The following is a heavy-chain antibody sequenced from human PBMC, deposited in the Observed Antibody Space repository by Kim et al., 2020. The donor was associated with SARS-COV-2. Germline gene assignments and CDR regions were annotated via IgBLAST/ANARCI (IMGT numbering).Heavy chain of an antibody. CDR2: IIIMGAP. D-gene: IGHD3-22*01. J-gene: IGHJ5*02. CDR3: ARGRSYYDSSGYYWFDP. V-gene: IGHV4-34*01. CDR1: GGPFRGYS. Sequence: SETLSLTCAVYGGPFRGYSWTWIRRPQGKGLGWIGEIIIMGAPTTTPSLKSGVTLSVDTSKNQFSLKLSSLTAADTAVYYCARGRSYYDSSGYYWFDPWGQGTLVTVSS.